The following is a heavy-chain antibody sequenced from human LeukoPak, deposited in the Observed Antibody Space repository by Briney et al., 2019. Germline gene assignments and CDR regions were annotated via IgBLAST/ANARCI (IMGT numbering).Heavy chain of an antibody. CDR3: ARRVGFYGSGSLNYFDP. CDR2: VFRTGTT. Sequence: SETLSLTCSVSGGSIASSSYYWGWIRQPPGKGLEWIGSVFRTGTTYYGASLKSRVSISVDTSKNDFALKLASVTAANTAMYFCARRVGFYGSGSLNYFDPWGQGILVSVSS. V-gene: IGHV4-39*02. D-gene: IGHD3-10*01. J-gene: IGHJ5*01. CDR1: GGSIASSSYY.